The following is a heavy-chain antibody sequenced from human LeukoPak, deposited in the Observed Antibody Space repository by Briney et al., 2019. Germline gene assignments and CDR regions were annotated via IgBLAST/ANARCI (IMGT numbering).Heavy chain of an antibody. V-gene: IGHV1-2*02. CDR1: GYTFTGYY. D-gene: IGHD6-13*01. CDR2: INPNSGGT. Sequence: ASVKVSCKASGYTFTGYYMHWVRQAPGQGLEWVGWINPNSGGTNYAQKFQGRVTMTRDTSISTAYMELSRLRSDDTAVYYCARTDSSSWYFAFDIWGQGTMVTVSS. J-gene: IGHJ3*02. CDR3: ARTDSSSWYFAFDI.